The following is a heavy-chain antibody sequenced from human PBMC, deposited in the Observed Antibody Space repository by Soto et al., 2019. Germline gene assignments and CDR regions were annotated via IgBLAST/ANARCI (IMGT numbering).Heavy chain of an antibody. V-gene: IGHV3-30*18. Sequence: VQLVESGGGVVQPGRSLRLSCAASGFTFSSYGMHWVRQAPGKGLEWVAVISYDGSNKYYADSVKGRFTISRDNSKNTLYLQMNSLRAEDTAVYYCAKEGDQSPYYFDYWGQGTLVTVSS. CDR1: GFTFSSYG. CDR3: AKEGDQSPYYFDY. J-gene: IGHJ4*02. CDR2: ISYDGSNK. D-gene: IGHD3-10*01.